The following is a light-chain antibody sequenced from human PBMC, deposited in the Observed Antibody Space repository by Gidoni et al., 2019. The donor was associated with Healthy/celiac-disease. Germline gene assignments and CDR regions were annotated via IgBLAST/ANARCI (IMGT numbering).Light chain of an antibody. CDR2: EVS. CDR1: SSDVGGYNY. V-gene: IGLV2-14*01. CDR3: RSYTSSSTLGVV. Sequence: QSALTQPASVSGSPGQSTTISCPGTSSDVGGYNYVSWYQQHPGKAPKLMIYEVSKRPSGVSNRFSGSKSGNTASLTISGIQDEDEADYYCRSYTSSSTLGVVFGGGTKLTVL. J-gene: IGLJ2*01.